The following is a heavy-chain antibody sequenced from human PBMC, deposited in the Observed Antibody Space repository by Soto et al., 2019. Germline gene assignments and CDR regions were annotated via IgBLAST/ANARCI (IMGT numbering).Heavy chain of an antibody. CDR3: ARDVYCSGGNCYSSVDY. D-gene: IGHD2-15*01. J-gene: IGHJ4*02. V-gene: IGHV3-49*03. CDR1: GFTFGDYA. CDR2: IRSKAYGGTT. Sequence: GGSLRLSCTASGFTFGDYAMSWFRQAPGKGLEWVGFIRSKAYGGTTENAASVKGRFTISRDDSKSIAYLQMNSLKTEDTAVYYCARDVYCSGGNCYSSVDYWGQGTLVTVSS.